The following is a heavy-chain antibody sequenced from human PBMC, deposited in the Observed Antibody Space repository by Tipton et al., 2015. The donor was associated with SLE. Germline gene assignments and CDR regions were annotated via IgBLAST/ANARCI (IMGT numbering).Heavy chain of an antibody. Sequence: TLSLTCAVSSGSITSNYWAWIRQPPGKGLNGVGYISQSGATNYHPSLKSRISISVDNSKSQFSLKMRSVTAADTAVYYCARRVSNGRFDVFDTWGRGTTVTVSS. J-gene: IGHJ3*02. V-gene: IGHV4-59*01. CDR1: SGSITSNY. CDR3: ARRVSNGRFDVFDT. D-gene: IGHD2-8*01. CDR2: ISQSGAT.